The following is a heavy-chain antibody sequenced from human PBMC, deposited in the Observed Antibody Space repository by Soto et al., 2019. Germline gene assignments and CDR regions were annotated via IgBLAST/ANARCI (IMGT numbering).Heavy chain of an antibody. Sequence: ASETLSLTCTVSGGSISSGDYYWNWLRQSPGKGLEWIGYTHHSGSTYYNPSLKSRVTISGDTSKNQFSLKLRSVTAADTAVYFCARVGTYYWFDPWGQGTLVTVS. CDR2: THHSGST. CDR3: ARVGTYYWFDP. V-gene: IGHV4-30-4*01. D-gene: IGHD1-1*01. J-gene: IGHJ5*02. CDR1: GGSISSGDYY.